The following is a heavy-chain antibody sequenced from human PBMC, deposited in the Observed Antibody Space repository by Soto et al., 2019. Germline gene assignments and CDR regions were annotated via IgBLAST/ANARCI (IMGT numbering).Heavy chain of an antibody. J-gene: IGHJ4*02. CDR2: ISYDGSNK. D-gene: IGHD2-2*01. CDR3: AKERMEQYQLLPFFDY. V-gene: IGHV3-30*18. Sequence: ESGGGVVQPGRSLRLSCAASGFSFSSYGMHWLRQAPGKGLEWVAVISYDGSNKYYADSVKGRFTISRDNSKNTLYLQMNSLRAEDTAVFYCAKERMEQYQLLPFFDYWGQGTLVTVSS. CDR1: GFSFSSYG.